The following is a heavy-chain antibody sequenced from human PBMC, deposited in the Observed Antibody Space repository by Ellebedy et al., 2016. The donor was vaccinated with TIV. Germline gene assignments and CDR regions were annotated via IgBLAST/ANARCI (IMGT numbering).Heavy chain of an antibody. Sequence: PGGSLRLSCAASGFTFDSYAMSWVRQAPGKGLEWVSRISGWGGDIFYADSVKGRFTISRDNSKNTLFLQMNGLRAEDTAVYYCAKDHGPETGTQYAYFYGVDVWGQGSTVTVSS. CDR1: GFTFDSYA. CDR2: ISGWGGDI. J-gene: IGHJ6*02. CDR3: AKDHGPETGTQYAYFYGVDV. V-gene: IGHV3-23*01. D-gene: IGHD3-9*01.